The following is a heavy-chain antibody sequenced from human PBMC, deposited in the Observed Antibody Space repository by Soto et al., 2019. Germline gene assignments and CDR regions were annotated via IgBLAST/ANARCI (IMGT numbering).Heavy chain of an antibody. CDR2: ISSSSSYI. Sequence: GGSLRLSCAASGFTFSSYSMNWVRQAPGKGLEWVSSISSSSSYIYYADSVKGRFTISRDNAKNSLYLQMNSLRAEDTAVYYCARDRIASGSYFDAFDIWGQGTMVTVSS. CDR1: GFTFSSYS. V-gene: IGHV3-21*01. D-gene: IGHD1-26*01. J-gene: IGHJ3*02. CDR3: ARDRIASGSYFDAFDI.